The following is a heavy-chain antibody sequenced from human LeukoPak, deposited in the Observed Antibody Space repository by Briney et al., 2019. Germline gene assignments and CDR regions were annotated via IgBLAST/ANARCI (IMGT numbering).Heavy chain of an antibody. V-gene: IGHV4-38-2*01. CDR3: ARKGDFWCGYYYNWFDP. J-gene: IGHJ5*02. D-gene: IGHD3-3*01. Sequence: SETLFLTCAGSGYYISSGYYWAWIRQPPGKGLEWIGSIYHSGRSYYDPSLKRQFPISVDTYNNHFSLQPSPFTPAHVALYSCARKGDFWCGYYYNWFDPWGQGTLVTVSS. CDR1: GYYISSGYY. CDR2: IYHSGRS.